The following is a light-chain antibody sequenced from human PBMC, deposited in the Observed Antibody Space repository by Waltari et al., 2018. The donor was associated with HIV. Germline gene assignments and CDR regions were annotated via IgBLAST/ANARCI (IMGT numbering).Light chain of an antibody. CDR3: CSYASSTTFEV. Sequence: QSALTQPASVSGSPGPSITIPCTRPSSALGTHHVFSWFQHHPGKAPKLMIYEDTKRPPGVSNRFSGSKSGNTASLTISGLQGEDEADYYCCSYASSTTFEVFGTGTKVTVL. CDR2: EDT. V-gene: IGLV2-23*02. J-gene: IGLJ1*01. CDR1: SSALGTHHV.